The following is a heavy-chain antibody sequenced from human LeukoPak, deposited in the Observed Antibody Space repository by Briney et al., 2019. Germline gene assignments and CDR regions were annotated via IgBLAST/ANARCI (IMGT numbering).Heavy chain of an antibody. CDR2: IWPDESNV. V-gene: IGHV3-33*01. J-gene: IGHJ1*01. D-gene: IGHD1-20*01. Sequence: PGGSLRLSCAASGFTFNIYGVHWVRQAPGKGLEWVAVIWPDESNVHYADSVKDRFTISRDTSKNTLYLQMSSLRVEDTAVYYCARDRSPHHNWDDAVGLRFWGQGTLVTVSS. CDR1: GFTFNIYG. CDR3: ARDRSPHHNWDDAVGLRF.